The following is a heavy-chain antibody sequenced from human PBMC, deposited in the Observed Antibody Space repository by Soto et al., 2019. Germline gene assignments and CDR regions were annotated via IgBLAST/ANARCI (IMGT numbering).Heavy chain of an antibody. CDR2: MNPNSGNT. D-gene: IGHD4-17*01. V-gene: IGHV1-8*01. CDR1: GYTFTSYD. Sequence: ASVKVSCKASGYTFTSYDINWVRQATGQGLEWMGWMNPNSGNTGYAQKFRGRVTMTRNTSISTAYMELSSLRSEDTAVYYCARAEVYGDYVFSGGYYYYMDVWGKGTTVTVSS. CDR3: ARAEVYGDYVFSGGYYYYMDV. J-gene: IGHJ6*03.